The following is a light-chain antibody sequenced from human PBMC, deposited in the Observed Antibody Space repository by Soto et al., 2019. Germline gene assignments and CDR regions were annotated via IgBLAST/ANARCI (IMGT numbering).Light chain of an antibody. CDR2: GAS. J-gene: IGKJ1*01. Sequence: EIVMTQSPATLSVSPGERATLSCRASQSVSTNLACYQQKPGKAPRLLIYGASARATGFPARFSGSGSGTEFTLTISSLQSEDFAVYYCQQYYNWPRTFGQGTKVEIK. CDR1: QSVSTN. CDR3: QQYYNWPRT. V-gene: IGKV3-15*01.